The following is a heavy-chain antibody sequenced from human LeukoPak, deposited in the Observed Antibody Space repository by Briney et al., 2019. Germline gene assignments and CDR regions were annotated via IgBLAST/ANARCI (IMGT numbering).Heavy chain of an antibody. CDR2: IYSSGTT. V-gene: IGHV4-4*08. D-gene: IGHD3-10*01. CDR3: ARETRITMVRVSYYFDY. CDR1: GVSISSYY. Sequence: SETLSLTCTVSGVSISSYYWSWIRQPPGKGLEWSGRIYSSGTTNYNPSLKSRVTISVDTSKNQFSLKLSSVIAADTAVYYCARETRITMVRVSYYFDYWGQGALVTVSS. J-gene: IGHJ4*02.